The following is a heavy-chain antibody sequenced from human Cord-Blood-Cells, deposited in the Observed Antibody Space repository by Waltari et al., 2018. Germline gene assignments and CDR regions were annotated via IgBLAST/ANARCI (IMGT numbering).Heavy chain of an antibody. Sequence: QVQLQESGPGLVKPSETLSLTCTVSGGSLSSYYWSWIRQPPGKGLEWIGYIYYSGSTNYNPSLKSRVTISVDTSKNQFSLKLSSVTAADTAVYYCARYRTGTFDYWGQGTLVTVSS. D-gene: IGHD1-1*01. CDR2: IYYSGST. V-gene: IGHV4-59*01. J-gene: IGHJ4*02. CDR3: ARYRTGTFDY. CDR1: GGSLSSYY.